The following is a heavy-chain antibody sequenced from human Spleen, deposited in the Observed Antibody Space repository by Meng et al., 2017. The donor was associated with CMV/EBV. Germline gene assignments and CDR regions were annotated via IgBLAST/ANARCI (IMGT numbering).Heavy chain of an antibody. CDR1: GFTFSSYA. CDR2: ISSNGGST. D-gene: IGHD3-9*01. J-gene: IGHJ4*02. V-gene: IGHV3-64*02. CDR3: AKDGATGYYGDYFFDA. Sequence: GESLKISCAASGFTFSSYAMHWVRQAPGKGLEYVSAISSNGGSTYYADSVKGRFTISRDNSKNTLYLQMGSLRAEDTAVYYCAKDGATGYYGDYFFDAWGQGTLVTVSS.